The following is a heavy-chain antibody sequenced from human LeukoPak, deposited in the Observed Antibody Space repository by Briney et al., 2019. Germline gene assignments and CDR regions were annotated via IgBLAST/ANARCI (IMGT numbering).Heavy chain of an antibody. V-gene: IGHV3-23*01. J-gene: IGHJ6*03. CDR3: TKNRGAGAHYYYHMNG. CDR2: ITGSGGGT. CDR1: GFPFSTYA. D-gene: IGHD1-26*01. Sequence: GGSLRLSCAASGFPFSTYAMTWVRQTPGKGLEWVSTITGSGGGTLYADSVKGRFTISRDNSKTTLYLHLNSLRGEDTAIYYCTKNRGAGAHYYYHMNGWGKGTTVTVSS.